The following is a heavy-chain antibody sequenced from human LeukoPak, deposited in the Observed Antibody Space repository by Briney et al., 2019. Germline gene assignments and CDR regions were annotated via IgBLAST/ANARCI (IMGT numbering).Heavy chain of an antibody. J-gene: IGHJ4*02. Sequence: GGSLRLSCVASGFTFSSYAMSWVRQAPGKGLEWVSAISGSGGSTYYADSVKGRFTISRDNSKNTLYLQMNSLRAEDTAVYYCAKFAGGFFYDILTGYYIASYYFDYWGQGTLVTVSS. CDR3: AKFAGGFFYDILTGYYIASYYFDY. CDR2: ISGSGGST. D-gene: IGHD3-9*01. V-gene: IGHV3-23*01. CDR1: GFTFSSYA.